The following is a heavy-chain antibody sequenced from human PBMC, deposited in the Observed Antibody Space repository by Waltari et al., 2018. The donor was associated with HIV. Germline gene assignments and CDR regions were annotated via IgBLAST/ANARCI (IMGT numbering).Heavy chain of an antibody. Sequence: QVQLQESGPGLVKPSETLSLTCTVSGGSISSYYWSWIRQPPGKGLEWIGYIYYSGSTNYNPSLKSRVTISVDTSKNQFSLKLSSVTAADTAVYYCARGPHPYYGMDVWGQGTTVTVSS. CDR1: GGSISSYY. CDR3: ARGPHPYYGMDV. V-gene: IGHV4-59*01. J-gene: IGHJ6*02. CDR2: IYYSGST.